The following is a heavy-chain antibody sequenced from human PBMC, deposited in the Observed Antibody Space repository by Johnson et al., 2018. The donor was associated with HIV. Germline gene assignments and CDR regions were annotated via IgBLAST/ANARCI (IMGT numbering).Heavy chain of an antibody. J-gene: IGHJ3*02. V-gene: IGHV3-30*02. D-gene: IGHD7-27*01. CDR1: EFTFSSYG. CDR3: ARGGDDAFDI. CDR2: IRYDGSNK. Sequence: QVQLVESGGGVVQPGGSLRLSCAASEFTFSSYGMHWVRQAPGKGLEWVAFIRYDGSNKYFADSVKGRFTISRDNAKNSLYLQMNSLRAEDTAVYYCARGGDDAFDIWGQGTMVTVSS.